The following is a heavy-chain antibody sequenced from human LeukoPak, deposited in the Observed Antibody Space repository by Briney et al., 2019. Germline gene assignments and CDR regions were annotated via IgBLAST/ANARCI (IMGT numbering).Heavy chain of an antibody. CDR2: ISSSSSNI. CDR1: GFTFSSYS. CDR3: ARPPPPGADIAAASTLYYYYYMDV. J-gene: IGHJ6*03. V-gene: IGHV3-21*01. D-gene: IGHD6-13*01. Sequence: GGSLRLSYAASGFTFSSYSMNWVRQAPGKGLEWVSSISSSSSNIYYADSVKGRFTISRDNAKNSLYLQMNSLRAEGTAVYYCARPPPPGADIAAASTLYYYYYMDVWGKGTTVTVSS.